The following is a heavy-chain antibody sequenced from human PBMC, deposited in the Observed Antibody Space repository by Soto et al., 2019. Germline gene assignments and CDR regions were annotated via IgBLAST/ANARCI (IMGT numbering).Heavy chain of an antibody. V-gene: IGHV1-69*01. CDR3: ARERAPRVRGVIIPKNGRDDY. J-gene: IGHJ4*02. Sequence: QVQLVQSGAEVKKPGSSVTVSCKASGGTFSSYAISWVRQAPGQGLEWMGGIIPIFGTANYAQKFQGRVTITADESTSTAYMELSSLRSEDTAVYYGARERAPRVRGVIIPKNGRDDYWGQGTLVTVSS. CDR1: GGTFSSYA. CDR2: IIPIFGTA. D-gene: IGHD3-10*01.